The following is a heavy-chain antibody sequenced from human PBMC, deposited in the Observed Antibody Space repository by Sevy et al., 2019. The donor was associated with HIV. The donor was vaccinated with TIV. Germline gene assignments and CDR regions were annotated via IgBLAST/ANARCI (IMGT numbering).Heavy chain of an antibody. CDR2: IYSGGST. D-gene: IGHD3-16*01. Sequence: GGSLRLSCAASGFTVSSNYMSWVRQAPGKGLEWVSVIYSGGSTYYADSVKGRFTISRDNSKNMLYLQRNSLKTEDTAVYYCAAERVSMITFWGAITGIYYYYHMDVWGKGPTVTVSS. CDR3: AAERVSMITFWGAITGIYYYYHMDV. J-gene: IGHJ6*03. V-gene: IGHV3-53*01. CDR1: GFTVSSNY.